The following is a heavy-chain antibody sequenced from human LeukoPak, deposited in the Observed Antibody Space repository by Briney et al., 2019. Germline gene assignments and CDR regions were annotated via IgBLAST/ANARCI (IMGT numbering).Heavy chain of an antibody. J-gene: IGHJ4*02. CDR3: ARVSFITQYNGRPDYFAS. Sequence: EASVKVSCKTSGYTFSDYYIHWIRQAPGQGLEWVGWINPNSGDTDYAQKFQGRVTVTRDTSISTAYMELGRLRSDDTAVYYCARVSFITQYNGRPDYFASWGQGTLLTVSS. D-gene: IGHD5-12*01. CDR1: GYTFSDYY. CDR2: INPNSGDT. V-gene: IGHV1-2*02.